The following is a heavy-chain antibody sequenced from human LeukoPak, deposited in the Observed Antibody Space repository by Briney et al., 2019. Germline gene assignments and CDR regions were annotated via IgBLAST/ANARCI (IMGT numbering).Heavy chain of an antibody. CDR3: ARGSLLRYFDWLLDY. V-gene: IGHV4-34*01. CDR2: INHSGST. CDR1: GGSFNGYY. J-gene: IGHJ4*02. D-gene: IGHD3-9*01. Sequence: SETLSLTCAVYGGSFNGYYWSWIRQPPGKGLEWIGEINHSGSTNYNPSLKSRVTISVDTSKNQFSLKLSSVTAADTAVYYCARGSLLRYFDWLLDYWGQGTLVTVSS.